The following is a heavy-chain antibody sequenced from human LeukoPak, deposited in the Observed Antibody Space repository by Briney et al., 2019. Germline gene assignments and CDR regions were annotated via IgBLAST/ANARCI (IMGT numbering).Heavy chain of an antibody. V-gene: IGHV3-21*01. CDR3: ASWSARVDTGDY. Sequence: GGSLRLSCAASGFTFSSYSMNWVRQAPGKGLEWVSSISSSSSYIYYADSVKGRFTISRDNAKNSLYLQMNSLRAEDTAVYYCASWSARVDTGDYWGQGTLVTVSS. J-gene: IGHJ4*02. CDR2: ISSSSSYI. D-gene: IGHD5-18*01. CDR1: GFTFSSYS.